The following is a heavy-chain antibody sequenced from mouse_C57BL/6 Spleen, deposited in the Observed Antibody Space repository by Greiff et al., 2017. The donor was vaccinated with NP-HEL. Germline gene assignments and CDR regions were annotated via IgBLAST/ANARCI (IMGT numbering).Heavy chain of an antibody. V-gene: IGHV1-22*01. Sequence: EVQLQQSGPELVKPGASVKMSCKASGYTFTDYNMHWVKQSHGKSLEWIGYINPNNGGTSYNQKFKGKATLTVNKSSSTAYMELRSLTSEDSAVYYCASSYYKGYAMDYWGQGTSVTVSS. D-gene: IGHD2-12*01. J-gene: IGHJ4*01. CDR3: ASSYYKGYAMDY. CDR1: GYTFTDYN. CDR2: INPNNGGT.